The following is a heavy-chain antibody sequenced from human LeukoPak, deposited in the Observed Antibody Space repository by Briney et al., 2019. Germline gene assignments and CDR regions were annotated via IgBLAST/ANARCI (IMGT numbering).Heavy chain of an antibody. CDR1: GGSISSHY. D-gene: IGHD5-12*01. CDR3: ARVYSGYGGGWFDP. CDR2: IYYSGST. J-gene: IGHJ5*02. V-gene: IGHV4-59*11. Sequence: PSETLSLTCTVSGGSISSHYWSWIRQPPGKGLEWIGYIYYSGSTNYNPSLKSRVTISVDTSKNQFSLKLSSVTAADTAVYYCARVYSGYGGGWFDPWGQGTLVTVSS.